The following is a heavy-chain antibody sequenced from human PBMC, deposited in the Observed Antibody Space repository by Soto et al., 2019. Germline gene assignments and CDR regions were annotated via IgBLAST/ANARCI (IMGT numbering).Heavy chain of an antibody. CDR3: ARRYCSDSYCSYFDY. CDR2: INHSGTT. V-gene: IGHV4-34*01. D-gene: IGHD2-15*01. J-gene: IGHJ4*02. Sequence: SETLSLTCAVYGGSVSGYFWSWIRQPPGKWLEWIGEINHSGTTSYSPSLDSRVTTSVDTSKNQFSLRLSSVTAADTAIYYCARRYCSDSYCSYFDYWGRGTLVTVSS. CDR1: GGSVSGYF.